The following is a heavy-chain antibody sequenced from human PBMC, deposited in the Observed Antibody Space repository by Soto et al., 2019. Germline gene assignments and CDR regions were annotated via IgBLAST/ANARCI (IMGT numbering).Heavy chain of an antibody. D-gene: IGHD3-10*01. J-gene: IGHJ4*02. CDR1: GLSLSTTGVG. Sequence: QITLKESGPTLVKPTQTLTLTCSFSGLSLSTTGVGVGWIRQSPGKALEWLAIIYWDYDKRYSPSLKSRVTITKDTSKNQVVLTVTNIDPVDTGTYYCARSLWFGELHWGQGALVTVSS. CDR3: ARSLWFGELH. V-gene: IGHV2-5*02. CDR2: IYWDYDK.